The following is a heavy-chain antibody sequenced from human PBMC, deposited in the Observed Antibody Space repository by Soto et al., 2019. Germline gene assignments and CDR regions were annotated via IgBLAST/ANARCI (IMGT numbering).Heavy chain of an antibody. CDR1: GFAFNIYS. V-gene: IGHV3-23*01. Sequence: EVQLLESGGGLVQPRGSLRLSCAASGFAFNIYSMGWVRQAPGKGLEWVSVISGNGASTYYPESVKGRFTISRDLSKNTLFLQMNSLRAEDTAVYYCARLGVYSGYDPFDYWGQGTLVTVSS. CDR2: ISGNGAST. D-gene: IGHD5-12*01. J-gene: IGHJ4*02. CDR3: ARLGVYSGYDPFDY.